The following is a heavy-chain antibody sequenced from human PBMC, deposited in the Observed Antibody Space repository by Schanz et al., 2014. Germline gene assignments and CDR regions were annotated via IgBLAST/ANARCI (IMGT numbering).Heavy chain of an antibody. D-gene: IGHD4-4*01. Sequence: EVRLVESGGALVQPGGSLRLSCAASGFTFSSYLMSWVRQAPGKGLEWVSGIGGSGGSTDYADSVKGRFTISRDNSKNTVHLQMNSLRAEDTAVYFCAKDRWRATVMVDAFDIWGQGTKVTVSS. CDR2: IGGSGGST. CDR3: AKDRWRATVMVDAFDI. CDR1: GFTFSSYL. J-gene: IGHJ3*02. V-gene: IGHV3-23*04.